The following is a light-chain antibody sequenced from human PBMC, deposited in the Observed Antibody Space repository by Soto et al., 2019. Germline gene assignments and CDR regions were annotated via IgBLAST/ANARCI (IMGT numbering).Light chain of an antibody. CDR1: SSDIGYYNY. V-gene: IGLV2-14*01. Sequence: QSVLTQPASVSGSPGQSITLSCTGTSSDIGYYNYVSWYQQHPGKAPKLMISEVSNRPSGVSNRFSGSKSGKTASLTISGLQAEDEADYYCSSYTSSSNLVVFGTGTKLTVL. CDR3: SSYTSSSNLVV. J-gene: IGLJ1*01. CDR2: EVS.